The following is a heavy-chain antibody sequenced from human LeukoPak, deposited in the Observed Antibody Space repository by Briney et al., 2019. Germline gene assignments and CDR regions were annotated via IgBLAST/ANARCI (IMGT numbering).Heavy chain of an antibody. D-gene: IGHD6-6*01. CDR1: GGSINNYY. CDR3: ATTTIGSSSSYYFRY. V-gene: IGHV4-59*01. J-gene: IGHJ4*02. Sequence: PSETLSLTCTVSGGSINNYYWNWIRQPPGKGLEWIGYISYSGSTNYNPSLKSRVTISVDTSKNQFSLTLTSVTAADTAMYYCATTTIGSSSSYYFRYWGWGTLVTVSS. CDR2: ISYSGST.